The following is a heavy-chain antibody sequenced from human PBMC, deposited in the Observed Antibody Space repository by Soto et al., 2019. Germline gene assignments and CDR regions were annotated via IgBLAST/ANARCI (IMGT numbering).Heavy chain of an antibody. Sequence: VQLVESGGGLVQPGGSLRLSCAASGFTFSYYWMHWVRQSPGKGLLWVSHIHSDEISTTYADSVKGRFTISRDNANNTLYLQMNILRAEDTSIYYCVRGDRGGFDLWGQGTMVIVSS. CDR2: IHSDEIST. V-gene: IGHV3-74*03. D-gene: IGHD2-15*01. CDR1: GFTFSYYW. CDR3: VRGDRGGFDL. J-gene: IGHJ3*01.